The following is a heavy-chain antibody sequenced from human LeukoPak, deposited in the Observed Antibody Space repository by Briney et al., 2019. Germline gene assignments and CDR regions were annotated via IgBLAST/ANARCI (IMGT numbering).Heavy chain of an antibody. V-gene: IGHV4-34*01. CDR2: INHSGST. Sequence: SETLSLTCAVYGGSFSGYYWSWIRQPPGKGLEWIGEINHSGSTNYNPSLKSRVTISVDTSKNQFSLKLSSVTAADTAVYYCAMRGNSYGPIDYWGQGTLVTVSS. CDR1: GGSFSGYY. CDR3: AMRGNSYGPIDY. J-gene: IGHJ4*02. D-gene: IGHD5-18*01.